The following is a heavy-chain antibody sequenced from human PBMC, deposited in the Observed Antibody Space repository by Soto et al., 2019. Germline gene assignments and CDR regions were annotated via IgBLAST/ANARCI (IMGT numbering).Heavy chain of an antibody. J-gene: IGHJ1*01. Sequence: EVQLMQSGGGLVQPGGSLKLSCAASGFTFSVSTVNWVRQASGEGLQWVGRIRSKANDYATTYIASVKGRFTLSTDDSWPTAYLQMSVLKIEDTAIHYCTGGYCTGGTCYSWYFQHWGQGALVTVFS. CDR1: GFTFSVST. CDR3: TGGYCTGGTCYSWYFQH. CDR2: IRSKANDYAT. D-gene: IGHD2-15*01. V-gene: IGHV3-73*02.